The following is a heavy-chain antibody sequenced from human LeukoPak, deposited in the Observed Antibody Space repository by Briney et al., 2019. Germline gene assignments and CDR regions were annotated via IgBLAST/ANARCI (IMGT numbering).Heavy chain of an antibody. J-gene: IGHJ3*02. V-gene: IGHV3-21*04. D-gene: IGHD3-22*01. CDR1: GFTLSRYS. Sequence: PGGSLRLSCAASGFTLSRYSMNWVRQAPGKGLEWVSSISSSSSYIYYGDSVKGRFTISRDNAKNSLYLQMNSLRAEDMALYYCAKGYYYDSSGYFDAFDIWGQGTMVTVSS. CDR3: AKGYYYDSSGYFDAFDI. CDR2: ISSSSSYI.